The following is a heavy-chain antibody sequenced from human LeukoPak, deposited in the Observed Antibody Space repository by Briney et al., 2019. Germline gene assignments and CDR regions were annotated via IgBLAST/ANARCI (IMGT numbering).Heavy chain of an antibody. J-gene: IGHJ4*02. CDR1: GLTFSNYA. CDR3: ARVATAVAGTTPPYYFDY. CDR2: ISDSGGST. V-gene: IGHV3-23*01. Sequence: PGGSLRLSCAASGLTFSNYAMSWVRQAPGKGLEWVSGISDSGGSTYYADSVKGRFIISRDNSKNTLYLQMNSLRAEDTAVYYCARVATAVAGTTPPYYFDYWGQGTLVTVSS. D-gene: IGHD6-19*01.